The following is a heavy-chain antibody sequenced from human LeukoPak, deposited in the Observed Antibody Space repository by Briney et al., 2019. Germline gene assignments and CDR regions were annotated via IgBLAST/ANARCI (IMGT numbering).Heavy chain of an antibody. D-gene: IGHD1-26*01. Sequence: ASVKVSCKVSGYTLTELSMHWVRQAPGKGLEWMGGFDPEDGETIYAQKFQGRVTMTEDTSTDTAYMELSSLRSEDTAVYYCAPSRDRSNGGIEGHAFDIWGQGTMVTVSS. V-gene: IGHV1-24*01. CDR2: FDPEDGET. CDR3: APSRDRSNGGIEGHAFDI. J-gene: IGHJ3*02. CDR1: GYTLTELS.